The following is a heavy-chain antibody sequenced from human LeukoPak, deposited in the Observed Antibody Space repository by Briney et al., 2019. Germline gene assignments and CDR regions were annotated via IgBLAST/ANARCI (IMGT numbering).Heavy chain of an antibody. D-gene: IGHD3-10*01. J-gene: IGHJ4*02. V-gene: IGHV5-51*01. CDR2: IYPGDSDT. CDR3: ARTMVRGVTYFDY. Sequence: GESLKISCKGSGYSFTNYWIGWVRQMPGKGLEWMGIIYPGDSDTRYSPSFQGQVTISADKSITTAYLQWSSLKASDTAMYYCARTMVRGVTYFDYWGQGTLVTVSS. CDR1: GYSFTNYW.